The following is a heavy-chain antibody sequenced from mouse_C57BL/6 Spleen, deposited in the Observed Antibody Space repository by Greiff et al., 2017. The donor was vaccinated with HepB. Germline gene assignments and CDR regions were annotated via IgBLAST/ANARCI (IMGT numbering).Heavy chain of an antibody. V-gene: IGHV1-54*01. CDR3: AREGITTVVESYFDY. CDR2: INTGSGGT. J-gene: IGHJ2*01. Sequence: VQLQQSGAELVRPGTSVKVSCKASGYAFTNYLIEWVKQRPGQGLEWIGVINTGSGGTNYNEKFKGKATLTADKSSSTAYMQLSSLTSEDSAVYFCAREGITTVVESYFDYWGQGTTLTVSS. CDR1: GYAFTNYL. D-gene: IGHD1-1*01.